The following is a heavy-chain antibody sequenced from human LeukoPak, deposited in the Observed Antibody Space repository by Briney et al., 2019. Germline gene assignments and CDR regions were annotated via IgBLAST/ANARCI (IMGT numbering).Heavy chain of an antibody. CDR3: AKGSYYDGSGSFYFDY. CDR2: ISGSGDNT. Sequence: GGSLRLSCAASGFTFSSYAMSWVRQAPGKGLEWVSGISGSGDNTYYADSVKGRFTISRDNSKNTLYVQVNSLGTEDTAAYYCAKGSYYDGSGSFYFDYWGQGTLSPSPQ. D-gene: IGHD3-22*01. V-gene: IGHV3-23*01. J-gene: IGHJ4*02. CDR1: GFTFSSYA.